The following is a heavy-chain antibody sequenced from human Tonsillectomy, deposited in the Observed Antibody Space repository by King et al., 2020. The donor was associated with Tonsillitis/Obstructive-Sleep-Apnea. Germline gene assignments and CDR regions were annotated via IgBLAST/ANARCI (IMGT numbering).Heavy chain of an antibody. V-gene: IGHV4-39*01. Sequence: QLQESGPGLVKPSENLSLTCTVSGGSISSISYYWVWIRQPPGEGLEWIGSIYYSGSTYYNPSLKSRATISVDTSKNQFSLKLNSVTAADTALYCCASDPGADYWGQGTLVTASS. CDR2: IYYSGST. CDR1: GGSISSISYY. J-gene: IGHJ4*02. CDR3: ASDPGADY.